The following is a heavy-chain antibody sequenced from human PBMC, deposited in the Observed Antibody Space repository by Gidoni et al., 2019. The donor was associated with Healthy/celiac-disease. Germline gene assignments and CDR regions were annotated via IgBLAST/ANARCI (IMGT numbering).Heavy chain of an antibody. CDR2: TNPNSGGT. Sequence: QVQLVQSGAEGKKPGAPVKAAFKASGSPFTGYLMHMVRQSPGQGLERMGWTNPNSGGTNDAQKVQGRVNMTRDTSISTAYMELSRLRSDDTAVYYCARGGTYSSSWPEDYYYYYYMDVWGKGTTVTVSS. J-gene: IGHJ6*03. V-gene: IGHV1-2*02. CDR3: ARGGTYSSSWPEDYYYYYYMDV. D-gene: IGHD6-13*01. CDR1: GSPFTGYL.